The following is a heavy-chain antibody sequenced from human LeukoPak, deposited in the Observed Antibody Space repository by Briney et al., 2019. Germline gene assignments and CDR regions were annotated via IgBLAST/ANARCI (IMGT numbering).Heavy chain of an antibody. J-gene: IGHJ5*02. Sequence: SETLSLTCAVYGGSFSGYYWSWIRQPPGKGLEWIGEINHSGSTNYNPSLKSRVTISVDTSKNQFSLKLSSVTAADTAVYYCARNQGVVPVAVGPWGQGTRVTVSS. V-gene: IGHV4-34*01. D-gene: IGHD2-2*01. CDR1: GGSFSGYY. CDR3: ARNQGVVPVAVGP. CDR2: INHSGST.